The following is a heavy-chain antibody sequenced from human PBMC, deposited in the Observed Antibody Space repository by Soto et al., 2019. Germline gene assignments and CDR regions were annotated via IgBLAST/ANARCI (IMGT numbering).Heavy chain of an antibody. J-gene: IGHJ3*02. D-gene: IGHD3-16*01. Sequence: QLQLQESGSGLVKPSQTLSLTCAVSGASISSGGYSWSWIRQPPGKGLEWIGYIYHSGSTYYNPSLKSRVTISVDNTKNQFSLKLRSVTAADTAVYYCARVPYDYVWGRFDAFDIWGQGTMVTVSS. V-gene: IGHV4-30-2*01. CDR2: IYHSGST. CDR3: ARVPYDYVWGRFDAFDI. CDR1: GASISSGGYS.